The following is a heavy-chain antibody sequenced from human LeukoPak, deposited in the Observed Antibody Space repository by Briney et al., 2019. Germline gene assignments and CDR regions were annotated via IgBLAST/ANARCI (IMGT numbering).Heavy chain of an antibody. CDR3: ARDATPDGIIFDY. D-gene: IGHD3-16*01. Sequence: PGGSLRLSCAASGFTFSSHCMNWVRQAPGKGLEWVANINQDGSDKYYVDSVKGRFTISRDNAKNSLYLQMNSLRAEDTAVYYCARDATPDGIIFDYWGQGTLVTVSS. V-gene: IGHV3-7*05. J-gene: IGHJ4*02. CDR2: INQDGSDK. CDR1: GFTFSSHC.